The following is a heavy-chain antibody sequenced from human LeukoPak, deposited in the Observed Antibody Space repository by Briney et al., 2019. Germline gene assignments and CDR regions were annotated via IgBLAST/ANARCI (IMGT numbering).Heavy chain of an antibody. D-gene: IGHD3-3*02. Sequence: GGSLTLSCAASGFTVSSNLMTWVRQSPGRGLEWLSSSYSAGATYYADSVKGRFTISRDHSNNSVSLQMTNLRVEDTAIYYCARGASRISWPGIDYWGQGTLVTVSS. CDR1: GFTVSSNL. CDR3: ARGASRISWPGIDY. J-gene: IGHJ4*02. V-gene: IGHV3-53*01. CDR2: SYSAGAT.